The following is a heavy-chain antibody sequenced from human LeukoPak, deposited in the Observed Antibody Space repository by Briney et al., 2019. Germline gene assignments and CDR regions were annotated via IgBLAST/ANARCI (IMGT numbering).Heavy chain of an antibody. CDR1: GGSFSGYY. CDR2: IYHSGST. CDR3: ARAPGIAVAGTGFDY. Sequence: SETLSLTCAVYGGSFSGYYWSWIRQPPGKGLEWIGEIYHSGSTNYNPSLKSRVTISVDKSKNQFSLKLSSVTAADTAVYYCARAPGIAVAGTGFDYWGQGTLVTVSS. D-gene: IGHD6-19*01. V-gene: IGHV4-34*01. J-gene: IGHJ4*02.